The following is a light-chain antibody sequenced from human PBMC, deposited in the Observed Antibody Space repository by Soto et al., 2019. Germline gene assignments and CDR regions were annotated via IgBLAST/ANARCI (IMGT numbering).Light chain of an antibody. CDR1: SGHSSYI. Sequence: QLVLTQSSSASASLGSSVKVTCTLSSGHSSYIIAWHQQQPGKAPRYLMKLEGSGSYNKGSGVPDRFSGSSSGADRYLTISNFQFEDEADYYCETWDSNTRVFGGGTKVTVL. V-gene: IGLV4-60*02. CDR2: LEGSGSY. CDR3: ETWDSNTRV. J-gene: IGLJ3*02.